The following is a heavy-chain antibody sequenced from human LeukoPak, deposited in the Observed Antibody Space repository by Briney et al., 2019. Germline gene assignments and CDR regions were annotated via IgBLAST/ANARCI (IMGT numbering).Heavy chain of an antibody. J-gene: IGHJ4*02. Sequence: SETLSLTCTVSGGSISSYYWSWIRQPPGKGLEWIGYIHYRGSTNYNPSLKSRVTISVDTSKNQFSLKLSSVTAADTAVYYCARQGYSAYEILDYWGQGTLVTVSS. V-gene: IGHV4-59*08. CDR1: GGSISSYY. CDR2: IHYRGST. D-gene: IGHD5-12*01. CDR3: ARQGYSAYEILDY.